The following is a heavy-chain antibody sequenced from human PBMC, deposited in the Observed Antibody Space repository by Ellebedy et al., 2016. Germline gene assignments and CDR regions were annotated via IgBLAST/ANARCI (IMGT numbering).Heavy chain of an antibody. CDR2: INSDGSST. V-gene: IGHV3-74*01. Sequence: GGPLRLSCAAPGFTFSSYWMHWVRQVPGKGLVWVSRINSDGSSTSYADSVKGRFTISRDNAKNSLYLQMNSLRDEDTAIYYCARGGVAAENDYWGQGTLVTVSS. D-gene: IGHD6-13*01. CDR3: ARGGVAAENDY. CDR1: GFTFSSYW. J-gene: IGHJ4*02.